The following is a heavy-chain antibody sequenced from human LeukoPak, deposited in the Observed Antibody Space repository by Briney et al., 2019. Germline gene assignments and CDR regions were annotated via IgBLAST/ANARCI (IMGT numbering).Heavy chain of an antibody. Sequence: ASVKVSCKVSGYTLTELSMHWVRQAPGKGLEWMGGFDPEDGETIYAQKFQGRVTMTEDTSTSTAYMELRSLRSDDTAVYFCVRHRLHRIYYDTTGYYHDACDIWGQGTMVTVSS. V-gene: IGHV1-24*01. J-gene: IGHJ3*02. D-gene: IGHD3-22*01. CDR3: VRHRLHRIYYDTTGYYHDACDI. CDR1: GYTLTELS. CDR2: FDPEDGET.